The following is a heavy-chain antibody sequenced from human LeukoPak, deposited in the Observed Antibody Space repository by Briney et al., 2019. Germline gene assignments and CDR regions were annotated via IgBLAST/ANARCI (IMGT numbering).Heavy chain of an antibody. J-gene: IGHJ4*02. CDR3: ARAGSDRYSSGWYDY. V-gene: IGHV1-2*02. CDR2: INPNSGGT. Sequence: GASVKVSCKASGYTFTDYYVHWVRQAPGQGLEWMGWINPNSGGTYYAQNFQGRVTLTRDTSRSTAYMDLSGLKFDDTAIYYCARAGSDRYSSGWYDYWGQGTLVTVSS. D-gene: IGHD6-19*01. CDR1: GYTFTDYY.